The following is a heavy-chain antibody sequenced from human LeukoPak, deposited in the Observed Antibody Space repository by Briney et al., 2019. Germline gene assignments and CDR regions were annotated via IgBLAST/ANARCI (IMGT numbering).Heavy chain of an antibody. D-gene: IGHD2-8*01. CDR2: IWYGGSNK. CDR3: AKGMGPFDI. CDR1: GFTFSSYG. Sequence: GRSLRLSCAASGFTFSSYGMHWVRQAPGKGLEWVAVIWYGGSNKYYADSVKGRFTISRDNSKNTLYLQMNSLRAEDTAVYYCAKGMGPFDIWGQGTMVTVSS. J-gene: IGHJ3*02. V-gene: IGHV3-30*18.